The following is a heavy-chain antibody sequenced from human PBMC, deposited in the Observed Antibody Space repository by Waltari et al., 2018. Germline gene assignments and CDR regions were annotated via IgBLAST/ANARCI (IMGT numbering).Heavy chain of an antibody. D-gene: IGHD3-3*01. J-gene: IGHJ6*03. CDR3: ARGANFWSRFSYWYMDV. CDR1: GGPLTGYS. V-gene: IGHV4-59*01. CDR2: IYSTGTT. Sequence: QVQLQESGPGLVKPSETLSLTCSVSGGPLTGYSWSWIRQSPGMGLEWIGYIYSTGTTNNNPSLKSRVTLSLDTSKTQFSLKLNSVTAADTAVYYCARGANFWSRFSYWYMDVWGKGTPVTISS.